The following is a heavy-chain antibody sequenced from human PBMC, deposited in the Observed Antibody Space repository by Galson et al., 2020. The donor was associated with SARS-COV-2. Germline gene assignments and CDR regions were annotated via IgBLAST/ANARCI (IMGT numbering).Heavy chain of an antibody. J-gene: IGHJ6*03. D-gene: IGHD3-3*01. V-gene: IGHV4-39*07. CDR1: GGSISSSSYY. CDR3: ARGITIFGVVIINYYYYMDV. CDR2: IYYSGST. Sequence: SDTLSLTCTVSGGSISSSSYYWGWIRQPPGKGLEWIGSIYYSGSTYYNPFLKSRVTISVDTSKNQFSLKLSSVTAADTAVYYCARGITIFGVVIINYYYYMDVWGKGTTVTVSS.